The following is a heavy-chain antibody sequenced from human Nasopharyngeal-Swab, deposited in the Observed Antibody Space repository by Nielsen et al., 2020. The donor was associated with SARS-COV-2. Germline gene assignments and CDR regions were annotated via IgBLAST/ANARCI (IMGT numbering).Heavy chain of an antibody. CDR3: ARARAAAGIYFDY. D-gene: IGHD6-13*01. CDR2: IYCSGST. Sequence: RQAPGKGLEWIGYIYCSGSTNYNPSLKSRVTISVDTSKNQFSLKLSSVTAADTAVYYCARARAAAGIYFDYWGQGTLVTVSS. V-gene: IGHV4-59*01. J-gene: IGHJ4*02.